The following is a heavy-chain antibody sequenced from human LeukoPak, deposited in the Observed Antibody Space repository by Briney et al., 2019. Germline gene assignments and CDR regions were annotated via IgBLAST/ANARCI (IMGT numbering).Heavy chain of an antibody. CDR2: INHSGST. J-gene: IGHJ4*02. CDR3: ARGLSGYSGSWTNSFHLYY. Sequence: SETLSLTCAVYGGSFSGYYWSWIRQPPGKGLEWIGEINHSGSTNYNPSLKSRVTISVDTSKNQFSLKLSSVTAADTAVYYCARGLSGYSGSWTNSFHLYYWGQGTLVTVSS. D-gene: IGHD6-13*01. V-gene: IGHV4-34*01. CDR1: GGSFSGYY.